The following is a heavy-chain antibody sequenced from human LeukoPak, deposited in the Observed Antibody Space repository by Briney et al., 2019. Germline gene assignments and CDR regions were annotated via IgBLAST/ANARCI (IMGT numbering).Heavy chain of an antibody. J-gene: IGHJ4*02. D-gene: IGHD6-13*01. Sequence: NYSGSTNYNPSLKSRVTISVDTSKNQFSLTLSSVTAADTAVYYCARHPGGWAAAVLWGQGSLVTVSS. CDR2: NYSGST. V-gene: IGHV4-59*08. CDR3: ARHPGGWAAAVL.